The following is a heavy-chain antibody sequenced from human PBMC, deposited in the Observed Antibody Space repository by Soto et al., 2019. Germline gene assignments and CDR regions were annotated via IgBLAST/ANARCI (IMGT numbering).Heavy chain of an antibody. V-gene: IGHV4-61*01. CDR2: IYYSGST. D-gene: IGHD3-9*01. CDR3: ARDRLPKTGYGMDV. CDR1: GGSVSSGTDF. J-gene: IGHJ6*02. Sequence: PSETLSLTCTVSGGSVSSGTDFWTWNRQPPGKGLEWIGYIYYSGSTTYNPSLESRVTISVDTSKNQFSLKLSSVTAADTAVYYCARDRLPKTGYGMDVWGQGTTVTVSS.